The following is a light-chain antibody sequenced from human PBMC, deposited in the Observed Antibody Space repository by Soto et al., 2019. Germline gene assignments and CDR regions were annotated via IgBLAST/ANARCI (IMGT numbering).Light chain of an antibody. CDR1: SARIGAGYD. CDR3: QSYDSSLYGYV. J-gene: IGLJ1*01. Sequence: QSVLTQPPSVSGCPGQSVTGSWAGGSARIGAGYDVHWYQQLPGAAPKLLIYANSNRPSGVPDRFSGSKSGTSASLAITGLQAEDEADYYCQSYDSSLYGYVFGSGTKVTVL. CDR2: ANS. V-gene: IGLV1-40*01.